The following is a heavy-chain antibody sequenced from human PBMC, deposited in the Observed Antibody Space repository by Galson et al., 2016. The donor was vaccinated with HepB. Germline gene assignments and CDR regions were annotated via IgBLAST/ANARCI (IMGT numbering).Heavy chain of an antibody. CDR2: IYYSGNT. V-gene: IGHV4-39*07. CDR3: ARDSSSWYEGPRMNV. Sequence: SETLSLTCSVSGGSISSSNYSWGWIRQPPGKGLEWIGSIYYSGNTHYNPSLKSRVTISVDTSKNQFSLKLTSVTAADTAVYYCARDSSSWYEGPRMNVWGQGTTVIVSS. J-gene: IGHJ6*02. D-gene: IGHD6-13*01. CDR1: GGSISSSNYS.